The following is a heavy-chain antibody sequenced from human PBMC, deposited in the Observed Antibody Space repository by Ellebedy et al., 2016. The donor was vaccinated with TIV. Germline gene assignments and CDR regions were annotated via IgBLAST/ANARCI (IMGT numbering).Heavy chain of an antibody. CDR1: GFTFSNYA. J-gene: IGHJ5*02. V-gene: IGHV3-23*01. CDR2: ISGFDGSA. Sequence: PGGSLRLSCTASGFTFSNYAMTLVRQAPGKGLEWVSAISGFDGSANYADSVKGRFIASRDNPMNTLYLQMNSLRADDTAIYYCAKRAKAGGFDHWGQGALVTVSS. CDR3: AKRAKAGGFDH.